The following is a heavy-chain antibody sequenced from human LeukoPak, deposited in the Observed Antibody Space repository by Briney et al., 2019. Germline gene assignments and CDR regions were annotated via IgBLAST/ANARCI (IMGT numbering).Heavy chain of an antibody. CDR3: ARHLHDFGVVRSYPDY. CDR2: IYPGDSDT. V-gene: IGHV5-51*01. CDR1: GYSFTGYW. Sequence: GESLKISCKGSGYSFTGYWIGWVRQMPGKGLEWMGIIYPGDSDTRYSPSFQGQVTIPADKSISTAYLQWSSLKASDTAVYYCARHLHDFGVVRSYPDYWGQGTLVTVSS. D-gene: IGHD3-3*01. J-gene: IGHJ4*02.